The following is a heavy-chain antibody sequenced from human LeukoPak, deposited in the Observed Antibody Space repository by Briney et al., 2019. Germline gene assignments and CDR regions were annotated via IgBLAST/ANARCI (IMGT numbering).Heavy chain of an antibody. J-gene: IGHJ1*01. CDR3: ARDPRPDFDYGDSEYFQH. V-gene: IGHV1-69*13. D-gene: IGHD4-17*01. CDR2: IIPIFGTA. Sequence: SVKVSCKASGGTFSSYAISWVRQAPGQGPEWMGGIIPIFGTANYAQKFQGRVTITADESTSTAYMELSSLRSEDTAVYYCARDPRPDFDYGDSEYFQHWGQGTLVTVSS. CDR1: GGTFSSYA.